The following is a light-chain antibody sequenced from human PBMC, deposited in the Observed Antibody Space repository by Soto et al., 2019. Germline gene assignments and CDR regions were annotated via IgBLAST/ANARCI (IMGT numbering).Light chain of an antibody. CDR1: SSNIGAGYD. CDR3: QSYDSSLSGWEV. Sequence: QSVLMQPPSVSEAPGQRVTSSCTGSSSNIGAGYDVHWYQQLPGTAPKLLIYGNSNRPSGVPDRFSGSKSGTSASLAITGLQAEDEADYYCQSYDSSLSGWEVFGGGTQLTVL. CDR2: GNS. V-gene: IGLV1-40*01. J-gene: IGLJ2*01.